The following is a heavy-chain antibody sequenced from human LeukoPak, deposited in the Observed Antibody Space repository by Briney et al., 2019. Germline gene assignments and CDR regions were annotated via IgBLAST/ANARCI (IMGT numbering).Heavy chain of an antibody. V-gene: IGHV1-69*04. CDR3: ARDRRDYGGNPFDY. Sequence: SVKVSCKASGGTFSSHAISWVRQAPGQGLEWMGRIIPILGIANYAQKFQGRVTITADKSTSTAYMELSSLRSEDTAVYYCARDRRDYGGNPFDYWGQGTLVTVSS. CDR2: IIPILGIA. J-gene: IGHJ4*02. D-gene: IGHD4-23*01. CDR1: GGTFSSHA.